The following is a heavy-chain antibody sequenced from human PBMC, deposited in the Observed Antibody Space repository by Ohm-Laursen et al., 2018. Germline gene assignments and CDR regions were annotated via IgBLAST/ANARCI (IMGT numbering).Heavy chain of an antibody. CDR1: GGSISSHY. J-gene: IGHJ6*02. CDR3: ARDVAHGGYGFGMDV. V-gene: IGHV4-59*11. Sequence: SDTLSLTCTVSGGSISSHYWSWIRQSPGKGLEWIGYIYYSGSTNYNPSLKSRVTISVDTSKNQFSLKLSSVTAADTAVYYCARDVAHGGYGFGMDVWGQGTTVTVSS. D-gene: IGHD5-12*01. CDR2: IYYSGST.